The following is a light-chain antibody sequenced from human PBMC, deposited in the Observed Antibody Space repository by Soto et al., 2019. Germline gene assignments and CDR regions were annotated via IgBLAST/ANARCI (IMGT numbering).Light chain of an antibody. J-gene: IGKJ4*01. CDR1: QSLLSIDGNTY. CDR3: LQGIHWPLT. CDR2: NVS. V-gene: IGKV2-30*01. Sequence: DVLMTQSPLSLPVTLGQPASISCRSSQSLLSIDGNTYLHWFHQRPGQSPRRLIYNVSNRDSGVPGRFSGRGSGSDFTLKINRVEAEDVGVYDCLQGIHWPLTFGGGNKVEIK.